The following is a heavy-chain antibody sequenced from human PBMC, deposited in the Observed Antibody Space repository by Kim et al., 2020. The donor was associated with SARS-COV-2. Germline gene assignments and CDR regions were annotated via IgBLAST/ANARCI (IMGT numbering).Heavy chain of an antibody. D-gene: IGHD3-10*01. Sequence: YAVPVKSRIPINPGTSKNQSSLQLNSVTPEDTAVYYCARRGGGGSGIGFDYWGQGTLVTVSS. V-gene: IGHV6-1*01. CDR3: ARRGGGGSGIGFDY. J-gene: IGHJ4*02.